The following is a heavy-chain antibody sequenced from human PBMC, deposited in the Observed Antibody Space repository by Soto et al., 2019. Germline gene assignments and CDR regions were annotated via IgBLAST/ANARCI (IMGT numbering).Heavy chain of an antibody. CDR3: TVYCSGVTCSGH. CDR2: ISDSGGST. Sequence: EVQLLESGGGLVQPGGSLRLSCAASGFTFSSYAMTWVRQAPGKGLDWVAAISDSGGSTYYADSVKGRFTISRDNSKNTVYLQMSSLRAEDTAVYYCTVYCSGVTCSGHWGQGPLVTVSS. J-gene: IGHJ4*02. V-gene: IGHV3-23*01. D-gene: IGHD2-15*01. CDR1: GFTFSSYA.